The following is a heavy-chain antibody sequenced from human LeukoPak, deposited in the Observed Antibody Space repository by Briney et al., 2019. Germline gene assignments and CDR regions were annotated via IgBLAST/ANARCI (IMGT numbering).Heavy chain of an antibody. CDR3: ARDRVIGYGDPSFDY. J-gene: IGHJ4*02. D-gene: IGHD4-17*01. CDR1: GFTFSSYS. V-gene: IGHV3-21*01. CDR2: ISSSSSYI. Sequence: KTGGSLRLSCAASGFTFSSYSMNWVRQAPGKGLEWVSSISSSSSYIYYADSVKGRFTISRDNAKNSLYLQMNSLRAEDTAVYYCARDRVIGYGDPSFDYWGQGTLVTVSS.